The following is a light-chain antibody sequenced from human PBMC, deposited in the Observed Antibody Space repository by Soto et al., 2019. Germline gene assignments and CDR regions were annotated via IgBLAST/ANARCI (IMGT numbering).Light chain of an antibody. Sequence: EIVMTQSPATLSVSPGERATLYCKASQRISSNLAWYQQKPGKPPRLLLYGASTRASGVPARFSGSGSGTEFTRSISGLQSDDFALYYCQQYDNWPPYSFGQGTKLEIK. CDR3: QQYDNWPPYS. CDR1: QRISSN. V-gene: IGKV3-15*01. CDR2: GAS. J-gene: IGKJ2*01.